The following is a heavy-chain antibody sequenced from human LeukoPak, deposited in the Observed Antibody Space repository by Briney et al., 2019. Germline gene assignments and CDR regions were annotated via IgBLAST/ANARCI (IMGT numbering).Heavy chain of an antibody. CDR2: ISSSSSYI. V-gene: IGHV3-21*01. CDR1: GFTFSSYS. Sequence: GGSLRLSCAASGFTFSSYSMNWVRQAPGKGLEWVSSISSSSSYIYYADSVKGRFTISRDNAKNSLYLQMNSLRAEDTAVYYCARFRRGWYSSGWLDPCFDYWGQGTLVTVSS. D-gene: IGHD6-19*01. CDR3: ARFRRGWYSSGWLDPCFDY. J-gene: IGHJ4*02.